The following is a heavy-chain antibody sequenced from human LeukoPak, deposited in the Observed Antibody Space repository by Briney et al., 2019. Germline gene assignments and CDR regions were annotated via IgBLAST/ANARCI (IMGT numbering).Heavy chain of an antibody. CDR2: IYYSGST. CDR3: GRGERVGHIVYAFDI. V-gene: IGHV4-59*08. D-gene: IGHD3-16*02. CDR1: GGSISGYY. J-gene: IGHJ3*02. Sequence: SETLSLTCAVSGGSISGYYWSWIRQPPGKGLEWIGNIYYSGSTNYNPSLKSRLTISVDTSKNQFSLKLTAVTAADTAVYYCGRGERVGHIVYAFDIWGQGTMVTVSS.